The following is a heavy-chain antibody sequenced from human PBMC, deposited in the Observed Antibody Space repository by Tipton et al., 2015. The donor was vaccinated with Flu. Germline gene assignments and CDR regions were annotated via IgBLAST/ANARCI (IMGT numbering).Heavy chain of an antibody. CDR3: ARDADTSSHYSKFDF. CDR1: GGSIESVSYY. V-gene: IGHV4-39*07. Sequence: TLSLTCSVSGGSIESVSYYWTWIRQSPGKGLEWIGSVSSSGGAYNNPFLNSRVSISVDTSKNQFSLSLHYVTAADTAVYYCARDADTSSHYSKFDFWGQGTLVTGSS. D-gene: IGHD3-22*01. J-gene: IGHJ4*02. CDR2: VSSSGGA.